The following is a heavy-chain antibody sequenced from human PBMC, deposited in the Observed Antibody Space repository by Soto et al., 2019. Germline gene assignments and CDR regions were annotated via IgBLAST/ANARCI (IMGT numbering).Heavy chain of an antibody. J-gene: IGHJ6*02. CDR1: GGSISSSSYY. V-gene: IGHV4-39*01. CDR2: IYYSGST. D-gene: IGHD2-15*01. Sequence: KPSETLSLTCTVSGGSISSSSYYWGWIRQPPGKGLEWIGSIYYSGSTYYNPSLKSRVTISVDTSKNQFSLKLSSVTAADTAVYYCARPLTLGVVTPRSNYYYGMDVWDQGTTVTVSS. CDR3: ARPLTLGVVTPRSNYYYGMDV.